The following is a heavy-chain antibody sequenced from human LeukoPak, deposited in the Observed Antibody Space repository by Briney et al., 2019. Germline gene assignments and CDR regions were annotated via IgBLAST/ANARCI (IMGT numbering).Heavy chain of an antibody. V-gene: IGHV3-30*03. Sequence: PGRSLRLSCAASGFTFSSYGVHWVRQAPGKGLEWVAVISYDGSNKYYADSVKGRFTISRDNSKNTLYLQMNSLRAEDTAVYYCAGFWYWGQGTLVTVSS. CDR1: GFTFSSYG. CDR3: AGFWY. D-gene: IGHD3-3*01. J-gene: IGHJ4*02. CDR2: ISYDGSNK.